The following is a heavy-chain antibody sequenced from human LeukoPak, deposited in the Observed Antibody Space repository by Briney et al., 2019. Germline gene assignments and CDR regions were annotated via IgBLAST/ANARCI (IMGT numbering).Heavy chain of an antibody. J-gene: IGHJ5*02. CDR1: GYTFTGYY. D-gene: IGHD5-18*01. V-gene: IGHV1-2*02. CDR3: ARDKADTAHWFDH. CDR2: INPNSSGT. Sequence: GSSVNVSFKSSGYTFTGYYMHWVRQPPGQGHEWMGWINPNSSGTNYAQKFQGRVTMTRDTSISKAYMELSRLKSDDTAVYYCARDKADTAHWFDHWGQGTLVTVSS.